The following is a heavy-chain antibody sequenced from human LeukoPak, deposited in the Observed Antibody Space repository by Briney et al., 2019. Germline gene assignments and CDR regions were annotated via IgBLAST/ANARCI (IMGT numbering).Heavy chain of an antibody. Sequence: GGSLRLSCAASGFTFSSYAMHWVRQAPGKGLEWVAVISYDGSNKYYADSVKGRFTISRDNPKNTLYLQMNSLRAEDTAVYYCARSPVGAYAFDIWGQGTMVTVSS. D-gene: IGHD1-26*01. J-gene: IGHJ3*02. CDR1: GFTFSSYA. CDR2: ISYDGSNK. CDR3: ARSPVGAYAFDI. V-gene: IGHV3-30-3*01.